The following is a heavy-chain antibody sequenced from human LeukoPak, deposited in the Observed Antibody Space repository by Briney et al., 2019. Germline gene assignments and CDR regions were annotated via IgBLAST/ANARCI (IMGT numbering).Heavy chain of an antibody. D-gene: IGHD2-2*01. CDR3: ARDKSRGPAAGMYTMDV. CDR2: IGTAGDT. Sequence: GGSLRLSCAASGFTFSSYDMHWVRHATGKGLEWVSAIGTAGDTYYPGSVKGRFTISRENAKNSLYLQMNSLRAGDTAVYYCARDKSRGPAAGMYTMDVWGQGTTVTVSS. V-gene: IGHV3-13*01. CDR1: GFTFSSYD. J-gene: IGHJ6*02.